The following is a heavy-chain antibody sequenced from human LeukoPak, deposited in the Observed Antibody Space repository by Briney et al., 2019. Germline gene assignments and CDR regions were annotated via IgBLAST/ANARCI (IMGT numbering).Heavy chain of an antibody. CDR3: ARKRAGRGSHRADVLDI. V-gene: IGHV3-11*04. CDR2: ISSSGSTI. J-gene: IGHJ3*02. CDR1: GFTFSDYY. Sequence: GGSLRLSCAASGFTFSDYYMSWIRQAPGKGLEWVSYISSSGSTIYYADSVKGRFTISRDNAKNSLYLQMNSLRVEDTAMYYCARKRAGRGSHRADVLDIWGQGTMVTVSS. D-gene: IGHD1-26*01.